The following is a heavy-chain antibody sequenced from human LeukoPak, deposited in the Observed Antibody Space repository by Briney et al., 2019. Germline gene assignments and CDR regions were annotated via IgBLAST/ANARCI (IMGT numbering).Heavy chain of an antibody. CDR1: GFTFDDYG. Sequence: GGSLRLSCAASGFTFDDYGMSWVRQAPGKGMEWVSAISGSGGSTYYADSVKGRFTISRDNSKNTLYLQMNSLRAEDTAVYYCAKDQEVRGVFDYWGQGTLVTVSS. CDR3: AKDQEVRGVFDY. J-gene: IGHJ4*02. D-gene: IGHD3-10*01. V-gene: IGHV3-23*01. CDR2: ISGSGGST.